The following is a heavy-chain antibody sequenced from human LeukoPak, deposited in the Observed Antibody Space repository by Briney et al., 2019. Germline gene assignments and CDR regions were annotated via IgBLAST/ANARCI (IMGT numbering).Heavy chain of an antibody. J-gene: IGHJ4*02. CDR3: ARQGIQLWTFDY. V-gene: IGHV5-51*01. D-gene: IGHD5-18*01. Sequence: GASLQISCKGSGYSFTSYWIGWVRQMPGKGLEWMGIIYPGDSDTRYSPSFKGQVTISADKSISTAYLQWSSLKASATAVYYCARQGIQLWTFDYWGQGTLVTVSS. CDR1: GYSFTSYW. CDR2: IYPGDSDT.